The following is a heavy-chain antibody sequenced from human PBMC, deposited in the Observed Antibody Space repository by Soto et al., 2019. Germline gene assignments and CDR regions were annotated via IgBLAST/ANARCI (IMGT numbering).Heavy chain of an antibody. D-gene: IGHD6-13*01. J-gene: IGHJ6*04. Sequence: SETLSLTCTVSGGSFSGYYWSWIRQPPGKGLEWIGEINHSGSTNYNPSLKSRVTISVDTSKNQFSLKLSSVTAADTAVYYCARVAGYSSSWYPAVVWGKGTTVTAPQ. CDR3: ARVAGYSSSWYPAVV. CDR1: GGSFSGYY. CDR2: INHSGST. V-gene: IGHV4-34*01.